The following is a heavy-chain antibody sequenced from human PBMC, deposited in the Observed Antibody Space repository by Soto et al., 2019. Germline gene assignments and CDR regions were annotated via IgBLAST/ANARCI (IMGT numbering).Heavy chain of an antibody. Sequence: EVQLVESGGGLVKPGGSLRLSCAASGFTFSSYSMNWVRQAPGKGLEWVSSISSSSSYIYYADSVKGRFTISRDNAKNSLYLQMNGLRAEDTAVYYCAREVVVAAAFDPWGQGTLVTVSS. V-gene: IGHV3-21*01. CDR2: ISSSSSYI. CDR1: GFTFSSYS. J-gene: IGHJ5*02. CDR3: AREVVVAAAFDP. D-gene: IGHD2-15*01.